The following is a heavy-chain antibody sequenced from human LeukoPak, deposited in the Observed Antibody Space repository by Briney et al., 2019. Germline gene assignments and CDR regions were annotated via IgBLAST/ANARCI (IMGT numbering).Heavy chain of an antibody. CDR1: GYTFTGYY. D-gene: IGHD3-3*01. CDR2: INPNSGGT. Sequence: GSVKVSCKASGYTFTGYYMHWVRQAPGQGLEWMGWINPNSGGTNYAQKFQGRVTMTRDTSISTAYMELSRLRSDDTAVYYCARERFLTDYYYGMDVWGQGTTVTVSS. V-gene: IGHV1-2*02. CDR3: ARERFLTDYYYGMDV. J-gene: IGHJ6*02.